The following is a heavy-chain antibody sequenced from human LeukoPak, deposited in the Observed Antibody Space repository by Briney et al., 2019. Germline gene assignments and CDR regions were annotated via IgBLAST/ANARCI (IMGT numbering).Heavy chain of an antibody. Sequence: ASVKVSCKASGYTFTGYYMHWVRQAPGQGLEWMGWINPNSGGTNYAQKLQGRVTMTTDTSTSTAYMELRSLRSDDTAVYYCARGGSGWYHFDYWGQGTLVTVSS. CDR3: ARGGSGWYHFDY. J-gene: IGHJ4*02. V-gene: IGHV1-2*02. CDR1: GYTFTGYY. D-gene: IGHD6-19*01. CDR2: INPNSGGT.